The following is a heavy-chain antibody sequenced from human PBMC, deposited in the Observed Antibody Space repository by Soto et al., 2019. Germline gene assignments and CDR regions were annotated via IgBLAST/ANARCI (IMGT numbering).Heavy chain of an antibody. Sequence: GESLKISCKGSGYSFTSYWIGWVRQMPGKGLEWMGRIDPSDSYTNYSPSFQGHVTISADKSISTAYLQWSSLKASDTAMYYCASRQYYDSPDVWGQGTTVTVSS. D-gene: IGHD3-3*01. CDR3: ASRQYYDSPDV. J-gene: IGHJ6*02. CDR1: GYSFTSYW. CDR2: IDPSDSYT. V-gene: IGHV5-10-1*01.